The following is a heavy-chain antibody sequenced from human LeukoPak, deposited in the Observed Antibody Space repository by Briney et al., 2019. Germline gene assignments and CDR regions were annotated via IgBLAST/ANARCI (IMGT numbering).Heavy chain of an antibody. V-gene: IGHV1-2*02. CDR3: ARASEGWFDP. J-gene: IGHJ5*02. CDR1: GYTFTDYY. Sequence: ASVRVSCKASGYTFTDYYIHWVRQAPGQGLEWMGWINPNSGGTNYAQKFQGRVTMTRDTSISTAYMELSRLRSDDTAVYYCARASEGWFDPWGQGTLVTVSS. CDR2: INPNSGGT.